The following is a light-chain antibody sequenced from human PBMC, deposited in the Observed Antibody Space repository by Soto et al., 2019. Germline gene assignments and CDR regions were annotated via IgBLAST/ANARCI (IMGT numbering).Light chain of an antibody. Sequence: QSVLTQPASVSGSPGQSITISCTGTSSDVGGYNYVSWYQQHPGKAPKLMIYEVNNRPSGVSNRFSGSKSGNTASLTISGLQSEDEADYYCSSYTTCSSRVFGGGTKLTVL. CDR2: EVN. V-gene: IGLV2-14*01. J-gene: IGLJ3*02. CDR1: SSDVGGYNY. CDR3: SSYTTCSSRV.